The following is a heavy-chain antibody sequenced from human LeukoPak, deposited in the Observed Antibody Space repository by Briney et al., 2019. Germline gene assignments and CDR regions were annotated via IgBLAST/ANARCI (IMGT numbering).Heavy chain of an antibody. CDR1: GFIFRRYG. CDR2: ISGRENST. V-gene: IGHV3-23*01. D-gene: IGHD3-10*01. Sequence: GGSLRLSCAGYGFIFRRYGMSWVRQAPRKGLEWVSGISGRENSTQYTDSVKGRFTISRDNFKNTLYLQMNSLRAEDTAVYYCAKDRGIVGIDAFDIWGQGTMVTVSS. J-gene: IGHJ3*02. CDR3: AKDRGIVGIDAFDI.